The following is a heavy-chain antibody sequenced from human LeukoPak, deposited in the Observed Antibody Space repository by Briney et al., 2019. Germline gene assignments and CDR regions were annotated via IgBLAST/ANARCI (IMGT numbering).Heavy chain of an antibody. CDR1: GFTFSSYG. CDR2: IWYDGSNK. J-gene: IGHJ4*02. D-gene: IGHD2-15*01. Sequence: GGSLRLSCAASGFTFSSYGMHWVRQAPGKGLEWVAVIWYDGSNKYYADSVKGRLTISRDNSKNTLYLQMNSLRAEDTAVYYCARDGEGQGYCSGGSCYGTDYWGQGTLVTVSS. CDR3: ARDGEGQGYCSGGSCYGTDY. V-gene: IGHV3-33*01.